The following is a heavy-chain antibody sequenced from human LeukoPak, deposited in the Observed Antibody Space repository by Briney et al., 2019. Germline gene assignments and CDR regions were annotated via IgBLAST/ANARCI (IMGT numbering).Heavy chain of an antibody. CDR1: GASIIGPKW. D-gene: IGHD6-6*01. CDR2: IFHSGST. Sequence: PSETLSLTCTVSGASIIGPKWWNWVRLSPGKGMEWNGEIFHSGSTHCNPSLKSRVTISVDTSKNQFSLKLNSVTAADSAMYYCARDSTYSSSSHNWFDPWGQGTLVSVSS. V-gene: IGHV4-4*02. CDR3: ARDSTYSSSSHNWFDP. J-gene: IGHJ5*02.